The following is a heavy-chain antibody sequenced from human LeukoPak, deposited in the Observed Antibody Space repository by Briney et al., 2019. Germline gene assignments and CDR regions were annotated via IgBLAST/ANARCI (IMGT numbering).Heavy chain of an antibody. Sequence: GGSLRLSCAASGFTFSDYYMSCIRQAPGKGGEWVSYISSSGSTKYYADSVKGRFTISRDNAKNSLYLQMNSLRAEDTAIYYCARDLEWAVAGTLIDYWGQGTLVTVSS. CDR1: GFTFSDYY. CDR2: ISSSGSTK. J-gene: IGHJ4*02. V-gene: IGHV3-11*04. D-gene: IGHD6-19*01. CDR3: ARDLEWAVAGTLIDY.